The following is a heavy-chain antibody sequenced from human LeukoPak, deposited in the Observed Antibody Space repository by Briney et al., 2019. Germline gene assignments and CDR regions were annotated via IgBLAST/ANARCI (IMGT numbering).Heavy chain of an antibody. Sequence: GGSLRLSCAASGFTFSSYPIHWVRQTPGKGLEWVAVISYDGSNKYYADSVKGRFTISRDNSKNTLYLEMNTLRAEDTAVYYCARGPLGYDILTGYAHWGQGTLVTVSS. CDR2: ISYDGSNK. CDR3: ARGPLGYDILTGYAH. D-gene: IGHD3-9*01. J-gene: IGHJ4*02. CDR1: GFTFSSYP. V-gene: IGHV3-30-3*01.